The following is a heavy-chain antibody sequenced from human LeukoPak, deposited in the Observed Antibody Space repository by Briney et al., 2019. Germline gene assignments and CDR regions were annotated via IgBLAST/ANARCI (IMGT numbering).Heavy chain of an antibody. V-gene: IGHV3-21*01. CDR3: ARLTGYSSGWASDY. Sequence: AGGSLRLSCAASGFTFSSYSMNWVRQAPGKGLEWVSSISSSSSYTYYADSVKGRFTISRDNAKNSLYLQMNSLRAEDTAVYYCARLTGYSSGWASDYWGQGTLVTVSS. J-gene: IGHJ4*02. CDR2: ISSSSSYT. CDR1: GFTFSSYS. D-gene: IGHD6-19*01.